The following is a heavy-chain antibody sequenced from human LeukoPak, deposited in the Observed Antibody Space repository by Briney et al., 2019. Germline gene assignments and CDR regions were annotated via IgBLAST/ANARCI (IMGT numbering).Heavy chain of an antibody. V-gene: IGHV1-69*13. CDR1: GGTFSSYA. CDR3: ARDGCGSSTSCSEWYYYYMDV. CDR2: IIPIFGTA. J-gene: IGHJ6*03. D-gene: IGHD2-2*01. Sequence: ASVKVSCKASGGTFSSYAISWVRQAPGQGLEWVGGIIPIFGTANYAQKFQGRVTITADESTSTAYMELSSLRSEDTAVYYCARDGCGSSTSCSEWYYYYMDVWGKGTTVTVSS.